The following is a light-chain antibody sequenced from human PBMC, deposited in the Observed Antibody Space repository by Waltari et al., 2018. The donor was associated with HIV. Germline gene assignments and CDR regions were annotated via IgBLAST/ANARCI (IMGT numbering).Light chain of an antibody. J-gene: IGLJ3*02. V-gene: IGLV1-40*01. CDR1: SSNIGAGYD. Sequence: QSVLTQPPSVSGAPGQTVTISCDGSSSNIGAGYDVHWYKQVPGTSPKLVIYSNINRPSGVPDRFSASKSGTSASLAITGLQAEGEAHYYCQSHDRSLSGPWVFGGGTKLTVL. CDR2: SNI. CDR3: QSHDRSLSGPWV.